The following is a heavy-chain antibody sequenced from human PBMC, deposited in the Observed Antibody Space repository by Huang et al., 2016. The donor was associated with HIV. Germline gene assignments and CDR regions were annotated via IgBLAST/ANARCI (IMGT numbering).Heavy chain of an antibody. D-gene: IGHD3-22*01. Sequence: QVQLQQWGAGLLKPSETLSLTCAVYGGSFRGYYWSWIRQPPGKGLEWIEEINHSGSTNYNPSLKSRVTISVDTSKTQFSLKLNSVTAADTAVYYCARGPDYYDSSGREAFDIWGQGTMVTVSS. CDR1: GGSFRGYY. CDR3: ARGPDYYDSSGREAFDI. CDR2: INHSGST. V-gene: IGHV4-34*01. J-gene: IGHJ3*02.